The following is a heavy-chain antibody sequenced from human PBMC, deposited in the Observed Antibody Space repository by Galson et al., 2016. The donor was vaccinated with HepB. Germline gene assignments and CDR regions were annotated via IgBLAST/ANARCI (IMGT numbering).Heavy chain of an antibody. Sequence: SVKVSCKASGGTFSSFAISWVRQAPGQGPEWMGGIMPLYGTPNYAQNFQGRLTITADESTTTAYMELSSLRSEDTAVYYCAKPRGSHGDFDYWGQGTLVTVSS. D-gene: IGHD1-26*01. CDR2: IMPLYGTP. J-gene: IGHJ4*02. V-gene: IGHV1-69*13. CDR3: AKPRGSHGDFDY. CDR1: GGTFSSFA.